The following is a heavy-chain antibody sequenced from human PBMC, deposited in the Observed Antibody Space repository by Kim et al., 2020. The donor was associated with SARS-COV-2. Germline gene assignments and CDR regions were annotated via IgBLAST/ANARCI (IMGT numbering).Heavy chain of an antibody. CDR1: GDSVSTNTVA. CDR2: TYYRSKWHN. CDR3: GRAFGARLEV. J-gene: IGHJ6*02. Sequence: SQTLSLTCAISGDSVSTNTVAWTWIRQSPSRGLEWLVRTYYRSKWHNDYAVSVKSRITINPDTSKNQFSLQLNSVTPEDTAVYYCGRAFGARLEVWGQGTRVTVSS. V-gene: IGHV6-1*01. D-gene: IGHD3-10*01.